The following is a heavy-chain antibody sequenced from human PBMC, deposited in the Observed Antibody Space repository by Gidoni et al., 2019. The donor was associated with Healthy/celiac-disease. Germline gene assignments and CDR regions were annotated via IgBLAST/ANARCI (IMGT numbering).Heavy chain of an antibody. CDR2: IYHSGST. V-gene: IGHV4-4*02. Sequence: GLEWIGEIYHSGSTNYNPSLKSRVTISVDKSKNQFSLKLSSVTAADTAVYYCASTAEGYSGSYTNAFDIWGQGTMVTVSS. CDR3: ASTAEGYSGSYTNAFDI. D-gene: IGHD1-26*01. J-gene: IGHJ3*02.